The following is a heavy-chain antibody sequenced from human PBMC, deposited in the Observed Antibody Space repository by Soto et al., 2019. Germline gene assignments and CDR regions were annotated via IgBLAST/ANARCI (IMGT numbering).Heavy chain of an antibody. D-gene: IGHD5-12*01. CDR2: ISGSGGST. CDR3: ARGRDIVATTWAFDI. CDR1: GFTFSSYA. V-gene: IGHV3-23*01. Sequence: EVQLLESGGGLVQPGGSLRLSCAASGFTFSSYAMSWVRQAPGKGLEWVSAISGSGGSTYYADSVKGRFTISRDNAKNSLYLQMNSLRAEDTAVYYCARGRDIVATTWAFDIWGQGTMVTVSS. J-gene: IGHJ3*02.